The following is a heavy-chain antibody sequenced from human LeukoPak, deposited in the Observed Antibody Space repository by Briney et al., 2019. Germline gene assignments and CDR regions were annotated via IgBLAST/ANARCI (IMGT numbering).Heavy chain of an antibody. CDR1: GYTFTSYG. CDR3: ARRPTGFNDNRFDP. J-gene: IGHJ5*02. V-gene: IGHV1-18*01. Sequence: ASVKVSCKASGYTFTSYGISWVRQAPGQGLEWMGWISAYNGNTNYAQKLQGRVTMTTDTSTSTAYMELRSLRSDDTAVYYCARRPTGFNDNRFDPWGQGTLVTVSS. D-gene: IGHD1-1*01. CDR2: ISAYNGNT.